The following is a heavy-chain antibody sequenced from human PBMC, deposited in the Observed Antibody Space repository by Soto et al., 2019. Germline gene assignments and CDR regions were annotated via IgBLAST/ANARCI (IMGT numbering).Heavy chain of an antibody. Sequence: EVQLLESGGGLVQPGGSLRLSCAASGFTFSSYAMSWVRQAPGKGLEWVSAISGSGGSTYYADSVKGRFTISRDNSKDTLYLQMNGLRDEDTAVYYCAKELGDRYYFDYWGQGTLVTVSS. CDR3: AKELGDRYYFDY. CDR2: ISGSGGST. CDR1: GFTFSSYA. D-gene: IGHD3-16*01. J-gene: IGHJ4*02. V-gene: IGHV3-23*01.